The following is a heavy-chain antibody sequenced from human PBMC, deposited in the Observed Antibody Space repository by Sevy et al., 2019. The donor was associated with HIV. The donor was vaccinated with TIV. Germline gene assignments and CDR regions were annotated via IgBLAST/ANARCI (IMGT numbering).Heavy chain of an antibody. V-gene: IGHV4-59*13. J-gene: IGHJ4*02. Sequence: SETLSLTCTVSGGSISSYYWSWIRQPPGKGLEWIGYIYYSGSTNYNPSLKSRVTISVDTSKNQFSLKLRSVTAADTAVYYCARDFPDCSSTSCYHYWGQGTLVTVSS. CDR1: GGSISSYY. CDR2: IYYSGST. D-gene: IGHD2-2*01. CDR3: ARDFPDCSSTSCYHY.